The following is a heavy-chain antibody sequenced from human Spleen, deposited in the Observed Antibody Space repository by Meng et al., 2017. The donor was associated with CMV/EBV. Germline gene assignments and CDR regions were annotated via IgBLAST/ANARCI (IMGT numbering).Heavy chain of an antibody. Sequence: KVSCKASGGTFSSYAISWVRQAPGQGLEWMGEIIPIFGTANYAQKFQGRVTITTDESTSTAYMELSSLRSEDTAVYYCARGWRGPFDYWGQGTLVTVSS. D-gene: IGHD2-15*01. CDR3: ARGWRGPFDY. CDR2: IIPIFGTA. CDR1: GGTFSSYA. V-gene: IGHV1-69*05. J-gene: IGHJ4*02.